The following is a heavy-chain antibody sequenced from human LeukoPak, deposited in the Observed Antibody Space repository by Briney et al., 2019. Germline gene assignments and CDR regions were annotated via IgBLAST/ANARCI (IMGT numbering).Heavy chain of an antibody. J-gene: IGHJ4*02. D-gene: IGHD6-19*01. CDR3: ATQGEQWLVIDY. V-gene: IGHV1-46*01. CDR1: GYTFTSYY. Sequence: ASVKVSCKASGYTFTSYYMHWVRQAPGQGLEWMGIINPSGGSTSYAQKFQGRVTMTRDTSTSTAYMELSSLRSEDTAVYYCATQGEQWLVIDYWGQGTLVTVSS. CDR2: INPSGGST.